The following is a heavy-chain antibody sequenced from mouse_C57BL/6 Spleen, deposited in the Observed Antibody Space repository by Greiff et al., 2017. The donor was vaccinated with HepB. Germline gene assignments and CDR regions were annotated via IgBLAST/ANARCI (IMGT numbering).Heavy chain of an antibody. Sequence: VMLVESGAELVRPGTSVKVSCKASGYAFTNYLIEWVKQRPGQGLEWIGVINPGSGGTNYNEKFKGKATLTADKSSSTAYMQLSSLTSEDSAVYFCARSYSSYPEGWFAYWGQGTLVTVSA. CDR3: ARSYSSYPEGWFAY. CDR2: INPGSGGT. CDR1: GYAFTNYL. J-gene: IGHJ3*01. V-gene: IGHV1-54*01. D-gene: IGHD2-5*01.